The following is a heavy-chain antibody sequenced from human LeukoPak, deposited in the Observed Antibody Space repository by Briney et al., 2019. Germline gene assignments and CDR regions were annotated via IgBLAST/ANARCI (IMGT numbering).Heavy chain of an antibody. D-gene: IGHD6-13*01. CDR3: ARGLPGRYSSSWPEYFQH. V-gene: IGHV1-69*06. Sequence: SVKVSCKASGGTFSSYAISWVRQAPGQGLEWMGGIIPIFGTANYAQKFQGRVTITADKSTSTPYMELRSLRSEDTAVYYCARGLPGRYSSSWPEYFQHWGQGTLVTVSS. CDR1: GGTFSSYA. J-gene: IGHJ1*01. CDR2: IIPIFGTA.